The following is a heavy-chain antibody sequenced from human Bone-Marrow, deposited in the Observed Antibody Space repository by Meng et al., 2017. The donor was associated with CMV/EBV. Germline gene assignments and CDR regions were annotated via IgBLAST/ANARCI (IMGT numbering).Heavy chain of an antibody. V-gene: IGHV4-34*01. CDR1: GGSLSGYY. J-gene: IGHJ4*02. CDR2: VSHRGST. Sequence: SETLSLTCAASGGSLSGYYWTWIRQPPGKGLEWIGEVSHRGSTDYNPSLKSRVTMSVDTSKNQFSLKLTSVTAADTALYYCARIPLKFLEPFDYWGQGTLVTVSS. CDR3: ARIPLKFLEPFDY. D-gene: IGHD3-3*01.